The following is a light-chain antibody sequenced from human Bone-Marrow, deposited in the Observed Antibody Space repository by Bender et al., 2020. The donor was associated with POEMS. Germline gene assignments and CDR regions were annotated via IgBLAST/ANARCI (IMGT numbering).Light chain of an antibody. CDR2: DVY. CDR1: SSDIGGYNY. CDR3: LSYTSTSIVGVL. V-gene: IGLV2-14*03. J-gene: IGLJ2*01. Sequence: QSALTQPASVSGSPGQSITISCTGTSSDIGGYNYVSWYQQHPGKAPKLIIFDVYTRPSGVSHRFSGSKSGNTASLTISGLQAEDEADYYCLSYTSTSIVGVLFGGGTKLTVL.